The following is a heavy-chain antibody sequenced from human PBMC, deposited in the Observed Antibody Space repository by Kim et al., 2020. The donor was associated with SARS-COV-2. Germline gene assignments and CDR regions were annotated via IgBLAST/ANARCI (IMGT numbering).Heavy chain of an antibody. CDR3: AKGLN. J-gene: IGHJ4*02. Sequence: NIYYRGAPSSNPSLKSRVTISIDTSKNQFSLKLSSVTAADTAVYYCAKGLNWGQGTLVTVSS. V-gene: IGHV4-39*01. CDR2: IYYRGAP.